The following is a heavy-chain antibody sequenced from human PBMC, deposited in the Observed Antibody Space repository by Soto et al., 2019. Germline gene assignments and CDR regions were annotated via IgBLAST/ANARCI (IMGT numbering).Heavy chain of an antibody. D-gene: IGHD6-13*01. V-gene: IGHV3-33*01. J-gene: IGHJ4*02. Sequence: GGSLRLSSAASGFKFSSYGMHWVRQAPGKGLEWVAVIWYDGSNKYYADSVKGRFTISRDNSKNTLYLQMNSLRAEDTAVYYCARSGIAAAGGIDYWGQGTLVTVS. CDR2: IWYDGSNK. CDR3: ARSGIAAAGGIDY. CDR1: GFKFSSYG.